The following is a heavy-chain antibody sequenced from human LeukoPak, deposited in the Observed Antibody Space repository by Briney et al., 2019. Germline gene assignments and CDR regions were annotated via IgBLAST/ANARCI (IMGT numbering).Heavy chain of an antibody. CDR1: GFTFSSYA. D-gene: IGHD1-26*01. CDR2: ISYDGSNK. V-gene: IGHV3-30*01. J-gene: IGHJ4*02. Sequence: GRSLRLSCAASGFTFSSYAMHWVRQAPGKWLEWVAVISYDGSNKYYADSVKGRFTISRDNSKNTLYLQMNSLRAEDTAVYYCARGEGDSGSYFGTRFDYWGQGTLVTVSS. CDR3: ARGEGDSGSYFGTRFDY.